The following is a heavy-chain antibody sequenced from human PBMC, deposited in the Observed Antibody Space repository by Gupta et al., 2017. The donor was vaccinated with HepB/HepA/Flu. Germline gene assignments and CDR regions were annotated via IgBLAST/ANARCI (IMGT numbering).Heavy chain of an antibody. Sequence: EVQLVESGGGLVQPGGSLRLSCAASGFTFSSYWMHWVRQAPGKGLVWVSRINGDGSSTMYADSVKGRFTISRDNAKNTLYVQMNSLRAEDTALYYCARGESSSWYGGPDNWGQGTLVTGSS. CDR3: ARGESSSWYGGPDN. J-gene: IGHJ4*02. CDR1: GFTFSSYW. V-gene: IGHV3-74*03. CDR2: INGDGSST. D-gene: IGHD6-13*01.